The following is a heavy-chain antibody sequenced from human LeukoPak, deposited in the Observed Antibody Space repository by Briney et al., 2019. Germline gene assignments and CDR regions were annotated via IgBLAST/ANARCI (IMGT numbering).Heavy chain of an antibody. Sequence: SETLSLTCTVSGGSVSSGSYYWSWIRQPPGKGLEWIGEINHSGSANYNPSLESRVTISVDTSKTQFSLKLSSVTAADTAVYYCARGVLSSLYSYYGMDVWGQGTTVTVS. J-gene: IGHJ6*02. CDR2: INHSGSA. V-gene: IGHV4-39*07. CDR1: GGSVSSGSYY. CDR3: ARGVLSSLYSYYGMDV.